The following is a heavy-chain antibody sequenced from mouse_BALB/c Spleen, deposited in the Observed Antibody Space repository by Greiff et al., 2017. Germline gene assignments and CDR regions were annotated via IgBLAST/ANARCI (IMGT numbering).Heavy chain of an antibody. CDR1: GYAFTNYL. CDR2: INPGSGGT. CDR3: ARSEGFFDY. J-gene: IGHJ2*01. V-gene: IGHV1-54*01. Sequence: VQLQQSGAELVRPGTSVKVSCKASGYAFTNYLIEWVKQRPGQGLEWIGVINPGSGGTNYNEKFKGKATLTADKSSSTAYMQLSSLTSDDSAVYFCARSEGFFDYWGQGTTLTVSS.